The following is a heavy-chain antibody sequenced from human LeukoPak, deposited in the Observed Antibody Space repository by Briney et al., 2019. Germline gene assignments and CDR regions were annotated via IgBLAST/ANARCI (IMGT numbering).Heavy chain of an antibody. J-gene: IGHJ4*02. D-gene: IGHD2-15*01. Sequence: ASVKVSCKASGYTFTSYAMNWVRQAPGQGLEWMGWINTNTGNPTYAQGFTGRFVFSLDTSVSTAYLQISSLKAEDTAVYYCARDAYCSGGSCYSDFDYWGQGTLVTVSS. CDR2: INTNTGNP. V-gene: IGHV7-4-1*02. CDR1: GYTFTSYA. CDR3: ARDAYCSGGSCYSDFDY.